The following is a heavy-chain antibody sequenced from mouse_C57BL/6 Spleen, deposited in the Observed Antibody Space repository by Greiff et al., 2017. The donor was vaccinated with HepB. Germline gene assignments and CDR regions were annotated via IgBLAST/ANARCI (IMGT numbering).Heavy chain of an antibody. CDR2: IYPGDGDT. V-gene: IGHV1-80*01. CDR3: ARCPHYYGSSAGYFDV. D-gene: IGHD1-1*01. CDR1: GYAFSSYW. Sequence: VQLQQSGAELVKPGASVKISCKASGYAFSSYWMNWVKQRPGKGLEWIGQIYPGDGDTNYNGKFKGKATLTADKSSSTAYMQLSSLTSEDSAVYFCARCPHYYGSSAGYFDVWGTGTTVTVSS. J-gene: IGHJ1*03.